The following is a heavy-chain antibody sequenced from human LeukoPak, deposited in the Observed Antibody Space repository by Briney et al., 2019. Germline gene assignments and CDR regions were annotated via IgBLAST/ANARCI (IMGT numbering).Heavy chain of an antibody. V-gene: IGHV3-21*01. CDR1: GFTFSSYS. Sequence: GGSLRLSCAVSGFTFSSYSMSWVRQAPGKGLEWVSSISSSSSYIYYADSVKGRFTISRDNAKNSLYLQMNSLRAEDTAVYYCARTPIAAADYWGQGTLVTVSS. CDR3: ARTPIAAADY. J-gene: IGHJ4*02. D-gene: IGHD6-13*01. CDR2: ISSSSSYI.